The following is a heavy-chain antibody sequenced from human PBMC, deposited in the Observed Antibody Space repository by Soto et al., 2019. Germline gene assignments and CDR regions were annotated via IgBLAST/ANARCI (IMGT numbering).Heavy chain of an antibody. D-gene: IGHD6-13*01. V-gene: IGHV1-69*13. CDR1: GGTFSSYA. CDR2: IIPIFGTA. Sequence: ASVKVSCKASGGTFSSYAISWVRQAPGQGLEWMGGIIPIFGTASYAQKFQGRVTITADESTSTAYMELSSLRSEDTAVYYCARDPYSSPIYYYYGMDVWGQGTTVTVSS. J-gene: IGHJ6*02. CDR3: ARDPYSSPIYYYYGMDV.